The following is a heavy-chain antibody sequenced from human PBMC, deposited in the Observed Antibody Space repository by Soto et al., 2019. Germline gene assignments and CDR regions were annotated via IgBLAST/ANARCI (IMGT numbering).Heavy chain of an antibody. J-gene: IGHJ4*02. CDR1: GGSISSYY. V-gene: IGHV4-59*01. CDR2: IYYSGST. D-gene: IGHD6-6*01. Sequence: QVQLQESGPGLVKPSETLSLTCTVSGGSISSYYWSWIRQPPGKGLEWIGYIYYSGSTNYNPSLTSRVTISVATSKNQFSLKLSSVTAADTAVYYCARVSMAARPTDQHFDYWGQGTLVTVSS. CDR3: ARVSMAARPTDQHFDY.